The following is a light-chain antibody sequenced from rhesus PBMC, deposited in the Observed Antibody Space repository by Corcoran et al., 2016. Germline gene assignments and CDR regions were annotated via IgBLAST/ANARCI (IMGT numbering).Light chain of an antibody. V-gene: IGKV1-21*01. CDR3: LQYISTPYS. Sequence: DIQMTQSPSSLSVFVGDKVTITCRASQGISSWLAWYQQKPGKAPKLLIYKSSSLQSGVPSRFSGSGAWTDFNLTISSLQPEDFATYYCLQYISTPYSFGQGTNLEIK. J-gene: IGKJ2*01. CDR1: QGISSW. CDR2: KSS.